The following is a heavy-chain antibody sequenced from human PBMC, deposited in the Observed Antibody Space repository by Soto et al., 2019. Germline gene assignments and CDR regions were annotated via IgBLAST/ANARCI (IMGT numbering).Heavy chain of an antibody. D-gene: IGHD3-3*01. J-gene: IGHJ3*02. Sequence: EVQLVESGGGLVQPGGSLNLSCAASGFTFSGSAMHWVRQASGKGLEWVGRIRSKANSYATAYAASVEGRFTISRDDSNNTAYLQMNSLKTEDTAGYYFTKSGYLAAFDIWGQGTMVTVSS. CDR1: GFTFSGSA. CDR3: TKSGYLAAFDI. V-gene: IGHV3-73*01. CDR2: IRSKANSYAT.